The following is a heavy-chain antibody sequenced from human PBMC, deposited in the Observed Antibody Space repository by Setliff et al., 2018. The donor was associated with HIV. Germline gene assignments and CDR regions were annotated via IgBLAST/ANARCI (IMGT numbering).Heavy chain of an antibody. Sequence: GGSLRLSCAASGFTFSSYAMSWVRQAPGKGLEWVSAISGSGGSTYYADSVKGRFTISRDNSKNTVYLQMNSLRPEDTAVYYCASARIPTGGTSTSFDYWGQGTLVTVSS. CDR2: ISGSGGST. CDR1: GFTFSSYA. D-gene: IGHD1-1*01. V-gene: IGHV3-23*01. CDR3: ASARIPTGGTSTSFDY. J-gene: IGHJ4*02.